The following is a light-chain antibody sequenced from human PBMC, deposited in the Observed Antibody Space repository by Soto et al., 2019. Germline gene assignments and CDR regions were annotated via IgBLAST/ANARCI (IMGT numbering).Light chain of an antibody. J-gene: IGKJ4*01. CDR3: QQYNYWPPLT. V-gene: IGKV3-15*01. Sequence: EIVMTQSPATLSVSPGERVTLSCRASQSVSSNLAWYQQKPGQAPRLLIYGASTRATGIPARFSGSGFGTEFTLTISSLQSEDFAIYYCQQYNYWPPLTFGGGTKVEIK. CDR1: QSVSSN. CDR2: GAS.